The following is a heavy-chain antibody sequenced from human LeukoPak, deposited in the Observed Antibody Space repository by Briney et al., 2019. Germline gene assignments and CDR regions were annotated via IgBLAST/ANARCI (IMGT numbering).Heavy chain of an antibody. CDR2: ISTSSSYI. CDR3: ARDRGTTFHDSFDY. V-gene: IGHV3-21*01. J-gene: IGHJ4*02. Sequence: GGSLRLSCAASGFTFSSYTMNWVRQAPGKGLEWVSFISTSSSYIYYADSVKGRFTISRDNAKNSLYLQMNSLRAEDTAVYYCARDRGTTFHDSFDYWGQGTLVTVSS. D-gene: IGHD4-17*01. CDR1: GFTFSSYT.